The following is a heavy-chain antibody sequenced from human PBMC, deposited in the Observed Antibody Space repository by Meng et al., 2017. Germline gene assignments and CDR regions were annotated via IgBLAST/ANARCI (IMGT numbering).Heavy chain of an antibody. V-gene: IGHV1-2*06. D-gene: IGHD3-10*01. J-gene: IGHJ4*02. CDR1: GYTFTGYY. CDR2: INPNSGGT. Sequence: GQLVPSGGEVNKPGAPVKVSCKASGYTFTGYYMHWVRQAPGQGLEWMGRINPNSGGTNYAQKFQGRVTMTRDTSISTAYMELSRLRSDDTAVYYCASELNTYGSGSYAYWGQGTLVTVSS. CDR3: ASELNTYGSGSYAY.